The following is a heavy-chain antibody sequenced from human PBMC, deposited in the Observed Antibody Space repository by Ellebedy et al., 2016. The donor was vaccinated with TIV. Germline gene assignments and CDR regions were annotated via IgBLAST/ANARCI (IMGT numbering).Heavy chain of an antibody. CDR2: INQDGREK. J-gene: IGHJ3*02. Sequence: GGSLRLSCAASGLSFSSYWMAWVRQAPGKGLEWVANINQDGREKYYVDSVKGRFTISRDNAQTSLYLQMNSLGADDTATYYCASDGSYGDYRSPTHAFVMWGQGTMVSVSS. CDR1: GLSFSSYW. V-gene: IGHV3-7*01. CDR3: ASDGSYGDYRSPTHAFVM. D-gene: IGHD4-17*01.